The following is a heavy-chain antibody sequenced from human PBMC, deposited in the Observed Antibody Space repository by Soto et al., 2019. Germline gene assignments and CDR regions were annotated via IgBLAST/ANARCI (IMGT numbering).Heavy chain of an antibody. CDR3: ARHLSGANYYYYMDV. CDR2: IQQDGSEK. V-gene: IGHV3-7*01. J-gene: IGHJ6*03. CDR1: GFTFRNHG. Sequence: GGSLRLSCTASGFTFRNHGMSWVRQAPGKGLEWVAVIQQDGSEKYYLYPVKGRFTVSRDNAKNSLFLQMNNLRAEDTAIYYCARHLSGANYYYYMDVWGEGTTVTVSS. D-gene: IGHD2-15*01.